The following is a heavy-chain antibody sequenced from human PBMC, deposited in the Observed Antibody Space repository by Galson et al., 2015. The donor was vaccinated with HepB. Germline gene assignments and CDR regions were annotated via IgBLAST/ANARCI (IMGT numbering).Heavy chain of an antibody. Sequence: CAISGDSVSSNSAAWNWIRQSPSRGLEWLGRTYYRSKWYNDYAVSVKSRITINPDTSKNQFSLQLNSVTPEDRTVYYCARAECSGARCYSLVDDCDSWCTGKMCTVSS. CDR1: GDSVSSNSAA. D-gene: IGHD2-15*01. CDR3: ARAECSGARCYSLVDDCDS. V-gene: IGHV6-1*01. J-gene: IGHJ3*02. CDR2: TYYRSKWYN.